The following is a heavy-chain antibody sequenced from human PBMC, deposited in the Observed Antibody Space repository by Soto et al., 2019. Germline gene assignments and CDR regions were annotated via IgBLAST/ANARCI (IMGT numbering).Heavy chain of an antibody. CDR1: GGSISSYY. CDR2: IYYSGST. V-gene: IGHV4-59*01. J-gene: IGHJ4*02. D-gene: IGHD4-17*01. CDR3: VGGDYGDYVLDY. Sequence: TLSLTCTVSGGSISSYYWSWIRQPPGKGLEWIGYIYYSGSTNYNPSLKSRVTISVDTSKNQFSLKLSSVTAADTAVYYCVGGDYGDYVLDYWGQGTLVTVSS.